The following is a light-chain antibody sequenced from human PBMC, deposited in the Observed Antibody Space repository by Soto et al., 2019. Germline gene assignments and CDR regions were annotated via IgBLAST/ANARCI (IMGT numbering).Light chain of an antibody. J-gene: IGLJ3*02. CDR3: NSYTSSRTWV. Sequence: QSALTQPASVSGSPGQSITISCTGTSSDIGSYNYVSWYQQHPGKAPKLMIYEVSNRPSGVSNRFSASKSDNTASLTISGLQAEDEADYYCNSYTSSRTWVFGGGTKLTVL. CDR2: EVS. V-gene: IGLV2-14*01. CDR1: SSDIGSYNY.